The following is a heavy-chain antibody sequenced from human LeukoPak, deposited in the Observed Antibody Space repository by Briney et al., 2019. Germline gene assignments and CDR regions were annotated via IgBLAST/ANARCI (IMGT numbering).Heavy chain of an antibody. D-gene: IGHD2-2*03. CDR2: ISGSGGST. Sequence: PGGSLRLSCAASGFTFSSYAMSWVRQAPGKGLEWVSAISGSGGSTYYADSAKGRFTISRDNAKNTLYLQMNSLRAEDTAVYYCARALDIVVVPAASRYYGMDVWGQGTTVTVSS. CDR3: ARALDIVVVPAASRYYGMDV. V-gene: IGHV3-23*01. J-gene: IGHJ6*02. CDR1: GFTFSSYA.